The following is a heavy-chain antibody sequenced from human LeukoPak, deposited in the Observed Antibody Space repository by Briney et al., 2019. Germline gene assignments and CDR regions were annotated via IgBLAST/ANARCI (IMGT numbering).Heavy chain of an antibody. CDR2: MNPNSGNT. CDR1: GYTFTSYD. J-gene: IGHJ6*03. D-gene: IGHD2-2*01. CDR3: ARPRGYCSSTSCFNYYMDV. V-gene: IGHV1-8*03. Sequence: ASVKVSCKASGYTFTSYDINWVRQATGQGLEWMGWMNPNSGNTGYAQKFQGRVTITRNTSISTAYMELSRLRSDDTAVYYCARPRGYCSSTSCFNYYMDVWGKGTTVTVSS.